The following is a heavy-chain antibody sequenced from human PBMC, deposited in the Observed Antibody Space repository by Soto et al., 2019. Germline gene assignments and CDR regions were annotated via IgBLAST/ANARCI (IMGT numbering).Heavy chain of an antibody. Sequence: PSETLSLTCTVSGGSFSPYYWSWIRQPPGKGLEWIGYIYHSGPTNYNPSLKGRLTISVDTSKNQLSLKLTSMTAADTAVYYCARGGRYRYGLDVWGQGTTVTVSS. J-gene: IGHJ6*02. CDR2: IYHSGPT. V-gene: IGHV4-59*01. D-gene: IGHD1-1*01. CDR1: GGSFSPYY. CDR3: ARGGRYRYGLDV.